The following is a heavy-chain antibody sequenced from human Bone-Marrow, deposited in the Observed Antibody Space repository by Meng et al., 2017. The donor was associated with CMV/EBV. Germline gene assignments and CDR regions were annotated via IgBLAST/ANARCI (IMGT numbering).Heavy chain of an antibody. D-gene: IGHD1-26*01. J-gene: IGHJ4*02. Sequence: GESLKISCAASGFTFSSFAMNWVRQAPGKGLEWVANIKQDGSEKYYVDSVKGRFTISRDNAKNSLYLQMNSLRAEDTAVYYCARGRGSYCFDYWGQGTLVTVSS. V-gene: IGHV3-7*01. CDR2: IKQDGSEK. CDR3: ARGRGSYCFDY. CDR1: GFTFSSFA.